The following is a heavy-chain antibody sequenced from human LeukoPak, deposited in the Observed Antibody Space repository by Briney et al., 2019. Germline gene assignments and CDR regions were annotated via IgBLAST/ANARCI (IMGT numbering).Heavy chain of an antibody. CDR1: GFTFSSYS. CDR2: ISSSSSTI. V-gene: IGHV3-48*01. D-gene: IGHD6-19*01. CDR3: ARGGSSGWFHPTYMDV. Sequence: GGSLRLSCAASGFTFSSYSMNWVRQAPGKGLEWVSYISSSSSTIYYADSVKGRFTISRDNAKNSLYLQMNSLRAEDTAVYYCARGGSSGWFHPTYMDVWGKGTTVTVSS. J-gene: IGHJ6*03.